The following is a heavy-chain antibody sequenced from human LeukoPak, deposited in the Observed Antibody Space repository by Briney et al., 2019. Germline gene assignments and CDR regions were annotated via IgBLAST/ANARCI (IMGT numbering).Heavy chain of an antibody. CDR3: AKGAVAGAFDY. CDR2: IRYDGSKK. J-gene: IGHJ4*02. V-gene: IGHV3-30*02. CDR1: RFTFNHYG. D-gene: IGHD6-19*01. Sequence: GGSLRLSCAASRFTFNHYGMHWVRQAPGKGLQWVAFIRYDGSKKYYADSVKGRLTISRDNSKNTLYLQMNSLRAEDTAVYYCAKGAVAGAFDYWGQGTLVTVSS.